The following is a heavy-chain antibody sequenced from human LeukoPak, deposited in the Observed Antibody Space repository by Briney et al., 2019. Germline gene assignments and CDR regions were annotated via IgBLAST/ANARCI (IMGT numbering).Heavy chain of an antibody. Sequence: GGSLRLSCAASGFTFSSYSMNWVRQAPGKGLEWVSSISSSSSYIYYADLVKGRFTISRDNAKNSLYLQMNSQRAEDTAVYYCARDQGAVAGTYDAFDIWGQGTMVTVSS. CDR2: ISSSSSYI. CDR1: GFTFSSYS. D-gene: IGHD6-19*01. J-gene: IGHJ3*02. CDR3: ARDQGAVAGTYDAFDI. V-gene: IGHV3-21*01.